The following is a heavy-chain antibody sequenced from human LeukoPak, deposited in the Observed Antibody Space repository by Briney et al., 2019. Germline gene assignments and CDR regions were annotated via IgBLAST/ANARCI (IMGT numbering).Heavy chain of an antibody. D-gene: IGHD6-19*01. CDR1: GYSISSGYY. CDR2: IHHRGGT. CDR3: TTNGWYCLDH. V-gene: IGHV4-38-2*02. J-gene: IGHJ1*01. Sequence: SETLSLTCTVSGYSISSGYYWGWIRQPPGKRLEWIGEIHHRGGTNYNPSLQSRVTISVDKSNNHFSLRLTSVTAADTAVYYRTTNGWYCLDHWGQGALVTVS.